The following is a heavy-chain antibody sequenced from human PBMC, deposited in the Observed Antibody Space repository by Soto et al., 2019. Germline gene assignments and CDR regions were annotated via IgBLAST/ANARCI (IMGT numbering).Heavy chain of an antibody. J-gene: IGHJ4*02. Sequence: EVQLVESGGGLVQPGGSLRLSCVASGFTFSSYSMNWVRQAPGKGLEWVSYISTNSRTIHYADSVKGRFTISRDNAKNSLYLQMNSLRDEDTAVYYCARDFAWAFDYWGQGTLLTFSP. V-gene: IGHV3-48*02. D-gene: IGHD1-26*01. CDR1: GFTFSSYS. CDR3: ARDFAWAFDY. CDR2: ISTNSRTI.